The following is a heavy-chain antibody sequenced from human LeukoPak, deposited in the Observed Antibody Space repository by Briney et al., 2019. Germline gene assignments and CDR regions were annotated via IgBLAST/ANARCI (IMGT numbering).Heavy chain of an antibody. CDR3: ARRYGGWGAFDI. J-gene: IGHJ3*02. CDR2: ISGDGRST. V-gene: IGHV3-23*01. Sequence: GGSLRLSCAASEFTYSAYAMSWVRQAPGKGLEWVSTISGDGRSTFYADSVKGRFAISRDDSKTTLFLQMNSLRAEDTAIYYCARRYGGWGAFDIWGQGTVVTVSS. CDR1: EFTYSAYA. D-gene: IGHD4-23*01.